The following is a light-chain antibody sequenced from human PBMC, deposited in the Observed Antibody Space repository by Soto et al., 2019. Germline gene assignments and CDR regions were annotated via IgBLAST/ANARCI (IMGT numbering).Light chain of an antibody. CDR3: QQYGSSPWT. CDR2: GAS. V-gene: IGKV3-20*01. CDR1: QSVSSSY. J-gene: IGKJ1*01. Sequence: EIVLTQSPGTLSLSPGERATLSCRASQSVSSSYLAWYQQKPGQAPRLLVYGASSRPTGIPDRFSGSGSGTAFTLTISRLEPEDFAVYYCQQYGSSPWTFAQGTKVEIK.